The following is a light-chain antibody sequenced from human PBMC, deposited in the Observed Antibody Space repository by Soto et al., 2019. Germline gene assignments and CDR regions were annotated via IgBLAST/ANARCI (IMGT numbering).Light chain of an antibody. J-gene: IGKJ2*01. CDR1: QSVDSY. CDR3: QQRSNWPMYT. Sequence: IVLTQSPATLSLSPGERATLSCRASQSVDSYVAWYQQKPGQAPRLLIYDASNRATGIPARFSGSGSGTDFTLTISSLEPEDFAFYYCQQRSNWPMYTFGQGTKLAIK. V-gene: IGKV3-11*01. CDR2: DAS.